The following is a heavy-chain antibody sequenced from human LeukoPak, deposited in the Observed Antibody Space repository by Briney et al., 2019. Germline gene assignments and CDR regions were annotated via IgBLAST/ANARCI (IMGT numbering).Heavy chain of an antibody. V-gene: IGHV4-34*01. J-gene: IGHJ4*02. D-gene: IGHD3-22*01. CDR2: INQSGST. CDR3: ARGGYYDNSGRNYFDY. Sequence: PSETLSLTCAVYGGSFSGYYWSWIRQPPGKGLEWIGEINQSGSTNYNPSLKSRVTISVDTSKNQFSLKVSSVTAADTAVYYCARGGYYDNSGRNYFDYWGQGTLFTVSS. CDR1: GGSFSGYY.